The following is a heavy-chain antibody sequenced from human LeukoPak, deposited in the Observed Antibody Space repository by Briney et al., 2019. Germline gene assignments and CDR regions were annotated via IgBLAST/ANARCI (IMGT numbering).Heavy chain of an antibody. CDR1: GGSISSGSYY. CDR3: AREGGSTPKGLYYYGMDV. CDR2: IYTSGST. D-gene: IGHD2-15*01. Sequence: SQTLSLTCTVSGGSISSGSYYWSWIRQPAGKGLEWIGRIYTSGSTNYNPSLKSRVPISVDTSENQFSLKLSSVTAADTAVYYCAREGGSTPKGLYYYGMDVWGQGTTVTVSS. J-gene: IGHJ6*02. V-gene: IGHV4-61*02.